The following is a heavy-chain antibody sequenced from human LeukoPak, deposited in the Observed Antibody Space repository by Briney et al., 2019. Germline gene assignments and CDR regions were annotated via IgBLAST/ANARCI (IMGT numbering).Heavy chain of an antibody. V-gene: IGHV4-30-4*08. CDR1: GDSINSGEHY. CDR3: ARVQYCSGGSCHNLRLFDQ. D-gene: IGHD2-15*01. Sequence: PSETLSLTCTVSGDSINSGEHYWSWIRQPPGKGLEWIGHIYHSGTTYYNPSVKSRMTISVDTSKNQFSLNLRSVTAVDTAVYYCARVQYCSGGSCHNLRLFDQWGQGTLVTVS. CDR2: IYHSGTT. J-gene: IGHJ4*02.